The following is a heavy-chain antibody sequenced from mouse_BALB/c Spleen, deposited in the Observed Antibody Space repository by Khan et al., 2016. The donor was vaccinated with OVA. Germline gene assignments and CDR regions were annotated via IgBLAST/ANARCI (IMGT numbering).Heavy chain of an antibody. Sequence: VQLKQSGPELVKPGASMKISCKASGYSFTGYTMNWVKQSHGKNLEWIGLINPYNGGTSYNQKFKCKATLTVDKSSSTAYMELLSLTSEDSAVCYCAREGYRYDGAWFAYWGQGTLVTVSA. V-gene: IGHV1-18*01. CDR3: AREGYRYDGAWFAY. D-gene: IGHD2-14*01. CDR2: INPYNGGT. CDR1: GYSFTGYT. J-gene: IGHJ3*01.